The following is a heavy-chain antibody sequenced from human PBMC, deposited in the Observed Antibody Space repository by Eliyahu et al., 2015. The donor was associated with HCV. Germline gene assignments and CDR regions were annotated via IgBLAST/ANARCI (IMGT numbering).Heavy chain of an antibody. D-gene: IGHD2-8*01. CDR2: MDQRGTEK. CDR3: VRLGVSAWPPRGY. V-gene: IGHV3-7*01. Sequence: EVQLVESGGGLVQPGGSLRLSCSASGFDFSNYWMSWVRQAPGKGLEWVANMDQRGTEKYYVDSVKGRFFISRDDALNSLYLQMNSLRADDTAVYYCVRLGVSAWPPRGYWGQGTLVTVSS. J-gene: IGHJ4*02. CDR1: GFDFSNYW.